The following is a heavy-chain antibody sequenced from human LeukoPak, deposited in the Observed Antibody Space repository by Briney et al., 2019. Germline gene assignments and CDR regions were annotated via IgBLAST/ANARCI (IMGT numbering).Heavy chain of an antibody. Sequence: GGSLRLSCAASGFTFSGYNMNWVRQAPGKGLEWVSFISTSSSYIHYADSVKSRFTISRDNAKNSLFLQMNSLRAEDTAVYYCARDGCSSTSCRFYNWFDPWGQGTLVTVSS. J-gene: IGHJ5*02. CDR3: ARDGCSSTSCRFYNWFDP. V-gene: IGHV3-21*01. CDR2: ISTSSSYI. CDR1: GFTFSGYN. D-gene: IGHD2-2*01.